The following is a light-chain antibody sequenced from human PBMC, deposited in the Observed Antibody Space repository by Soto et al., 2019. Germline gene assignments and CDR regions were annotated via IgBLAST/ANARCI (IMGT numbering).Light chain of an antibody. CDR2: DVS. V-gene: IGKV1-5*01. Sequence: DIQMTQSPSFLSASVGDRVTITCQASQDISDYLNWYQQKPGQAPKLLISDVSSLERGVPSRFSGSGSATEFTLTISGLQSDDFATYYCQQYKDYVWTFGQGTKV. CDR3: QQYKDYVWT. J-gene: IGKJ1*01. CDR1: QDISDY.